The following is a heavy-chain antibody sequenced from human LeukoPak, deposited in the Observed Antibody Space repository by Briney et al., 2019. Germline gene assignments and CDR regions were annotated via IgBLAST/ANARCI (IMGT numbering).Heavy chain of an antibody. CDR1: GFTFRNYA. J-gene: IGHJ3*02. D-gene: IGHD1-26*01. Sequence: PGGSLRLTCAASGFTFRNYAMHWVRQAPGKGLEWVAVITYDGSNEYYADSVKGRFTISRDNSKNTLYLQMNSLRAEDTAVYYCARSLVGERDAFDIWGQGTMVTVSS. CDR2: ITYDGSNE. CDR3: ARSLVGERDAFDI. V-gene: IGHV3-30-3*01.